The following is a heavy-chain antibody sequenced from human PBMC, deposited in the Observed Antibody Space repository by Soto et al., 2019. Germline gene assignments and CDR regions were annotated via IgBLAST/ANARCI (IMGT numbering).Heavy chain of an antibody. Sequence: GGSLRLSCAASGFTFSSYAMHWVRQAPGKGLEWVAVISYDGSNKYYADSVKGRFTISRDNSKNTLYLQMNSLRAEDTAVYYCARTGKGHYYYGMDVWGQGTTVTVSS. V-gene: IGHV3-30-3*01. J-gene: IGHJ6*02. CDR1: GFTFSSYA. CDR2: ISYDGSNK. CDR3: ARTGKGHYYYGMDV.